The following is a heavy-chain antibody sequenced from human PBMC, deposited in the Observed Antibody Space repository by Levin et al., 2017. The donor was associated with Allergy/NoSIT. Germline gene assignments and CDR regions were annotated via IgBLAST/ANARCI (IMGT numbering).Heavy chain of an antibody. Sequence: SETLSLTCTVPGASISSYYWSWIRQPPGKGLEWIGFSHYTGNTNSNPSLKSRVTISVDTSQKQVSLRLRSVTAAGTAVYYCARHTGEGVAGVYWYFDLWGRGTLDTVSS. J-gene: IGHJ2*01. CDR1: GASISSYY. CDR3: ARHTGEGVAGVYWYFDL. V-gene: IGHV4-59*08. CDR2: SHYTGNT. D-gene: IGHD6-19*01.